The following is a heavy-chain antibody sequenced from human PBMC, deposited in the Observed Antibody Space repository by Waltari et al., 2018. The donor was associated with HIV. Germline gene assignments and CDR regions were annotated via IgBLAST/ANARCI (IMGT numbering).Heavy chain of an antibody. CDR1: GASGSSTSHY. D-gene: IGHD2-15*01. CDR3: ASHGALYGSSGRCYPWFDP. Sequence: QLQLQESGPGLVKTSETLSLTCTVSGASGSSTSHYWGWFRQTPGKGVEWMASVYSLEHTYYNPSLQSRVSISLGTSKSQFSLKLTSVTAADTAVYYGASHGALYGSSGRCYPWFDPWGQGTQVTVSS. V-gene: IGHV4-39*01. CDR2: VYSLEHT. J-gene: IGHJ5*02.